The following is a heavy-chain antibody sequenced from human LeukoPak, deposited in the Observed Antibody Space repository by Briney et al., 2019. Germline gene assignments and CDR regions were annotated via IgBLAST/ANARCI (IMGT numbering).Heavy chain of an antibody. V-gene: IGHV4-59*01. CDR1: GGSISSYY. J-gene: IGHJ6*03. Sequence: SETLSLTCTVSGGSISSYYWSWIRQPPGKGPEWIGYIYYSGSTNYNPSLKSRVTISVDTSKNQFSLKLSSVTAADTAVYYCARAARPGDYYYYMDVWGKGTTVTVSS. D-gene: IGHD6-6*01. CDR3: ARAARPGDYYYYMDV. CDR2: IYYSGST.